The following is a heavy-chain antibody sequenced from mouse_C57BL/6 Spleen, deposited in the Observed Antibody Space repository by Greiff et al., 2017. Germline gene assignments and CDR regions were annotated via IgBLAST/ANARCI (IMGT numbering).Heavy chain of an antibody. Sequence: DVKLVESGGGLVKPGGSLKLSCAASGFTFSDYGMHWVRQAPEKGLEWVAYISSGSSTIYYADTVKGRFTISRDKAKNTLFLQMTSLRSEDTAMYYCARPAFYDGYYGSHDWGQGTTLTVSS. CDR1: GFTFSDYG. V-gene: IGHV5-17*01. CDR3: ARPAFYDGYYGSHD. D-gene: IGHD2-3*01. J-gene: IGHJ2*01. CDR2: ISSGSSTI.